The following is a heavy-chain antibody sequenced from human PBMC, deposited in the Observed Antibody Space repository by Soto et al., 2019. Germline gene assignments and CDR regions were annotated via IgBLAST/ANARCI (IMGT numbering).Heavy chain of an antibody. CDR3: AREYSSAPDY. CDR2: IYYSGST. J-gene: IGHJ4*02. V-gene: IGHV4-39*02. CDR1: GGSISSSSYY. D-gene: IGHD6-25*01. Sequence: QLQLQESGPGLVKPSETLSLTCTVSGGSISSSSYYWGWIRQPPGKGLEWIGSIYYSGSTFYSPSLRSRVTISVDTSKNQFSLRVSSVTAADTAVYYCAREYSSAPDYWGQGNLVNVSS.